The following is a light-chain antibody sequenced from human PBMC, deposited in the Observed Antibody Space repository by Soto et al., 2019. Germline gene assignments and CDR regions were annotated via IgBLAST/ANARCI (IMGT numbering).Light chain of an antibody. CDR1: SSDVGSHNL. CDR3: CSNAASSTYV. J-gene: IGLJ1*01. V-gene: IGLV2-23*01. CDR2: EAS. Sequence: QSALTQPASVSGSPGQSITISCTGTSSDVGSHNLVSWYQQYPGKAPKLIIFEASKRPSGVSNRFSGSKSGSTASLTISGLQAEDEADYYCCSNAASSTYVFGSGTKVIVL.